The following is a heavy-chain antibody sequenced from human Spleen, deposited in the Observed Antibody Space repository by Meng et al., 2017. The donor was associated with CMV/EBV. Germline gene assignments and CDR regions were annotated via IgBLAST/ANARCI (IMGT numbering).Heavy chain of an antibody. Sequence: GGSLRLSCAASGFTVSSNYMSWVRQAPGKGLEWVSVIYSGGSTYYADSVKGRFTISRDNAKNSLYLQMNSLRAEDTALYYCAKDESGGSFYYYGMDVWGQGTTVTVSS. J-gene: IGHJ6*02. V-gene: IGHV3-53*05. CDR1: GFTVSSNY. CDR3: AKDESGGSFYYYGMDV. CDR2: IYSGGST. D-gene: IGHD2-15*01.